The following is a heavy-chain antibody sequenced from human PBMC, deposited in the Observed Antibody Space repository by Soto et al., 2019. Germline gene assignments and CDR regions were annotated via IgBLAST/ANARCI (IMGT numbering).Heavy chain of an antibody. J-gene: IGHJ3*02. V-gene: IGHV1-2*04. CDR2: INPTSGGT. CDR1: GYTFTGYY. CDR3: ARTQWMFDYAFDI. D-gene: IGHD6-19*01. Sequence: ASVKVSCKASGYTFTGYYMHWVRKAPGQGLEWMGWINPTSGGTNYAQKFQGWVTMTRDTSISTAYMELSRLRSYETAVYYCARTQWMFDYAFDIWGQGTMVTVSS.